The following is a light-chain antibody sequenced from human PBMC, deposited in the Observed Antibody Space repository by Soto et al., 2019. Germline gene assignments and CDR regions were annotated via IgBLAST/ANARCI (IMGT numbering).Light chain of an antibody. CDR2: RNS. CDR1: SSNIGINT. V-gene: IGLV1-44*01. J-gene: IGLJ3*02. CDR3: AAWDNSLKGWG. Sequence: QSVLTQPPSASGTPGQRVTISCSGSSSNIGINTVNWYQQVSGTAPKLLIYRNSQRPSGVPDRFSGSKSGASASLAISGLQSEDGADYSCAAWDNSLKGWGFAGGTKVTVL.